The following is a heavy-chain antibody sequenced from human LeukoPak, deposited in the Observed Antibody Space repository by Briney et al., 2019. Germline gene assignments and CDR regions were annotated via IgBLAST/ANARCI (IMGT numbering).Heavy chain of an antibody. CDR3: ARDNYDFWSGYNGGNAFDI. CDR2: IYYSGST. CDR1: GGSISSSSYS. V-gene: IGHV4-39*07. D-gene: IGHD3-3*01. Sequence: SSETLSLTCTVSGGSISSSSYSWGWIRQPPGKGLEWIGSIYYSGSTNYNPSLKSRVTISVDTSKNQFSLKLSSVTAADTAVYYCARDNYDFWSGYNGGNAFDIWGQGTMVTVSS. J-gene: IGHJ3*02.